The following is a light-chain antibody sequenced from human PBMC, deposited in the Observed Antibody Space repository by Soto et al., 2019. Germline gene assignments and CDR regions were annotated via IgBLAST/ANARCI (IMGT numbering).Light chain of an antibody. V-gene: IGKV3-20*01. CDR3: QQYGSTPVT. Sequence: EIVLTQSPGTLSLSPGERATLSCRASQSVGSSFLAWYQQKPGQAPRLLIYGASSRATGIPDRFSGSGSGTDFTLTISRLEPEDFAVYYCQQYGSTPVTFGHGTKVDIK. CDR1: QSVGSSF. CDR2: GAS. J-gene: IGKJ1*01.